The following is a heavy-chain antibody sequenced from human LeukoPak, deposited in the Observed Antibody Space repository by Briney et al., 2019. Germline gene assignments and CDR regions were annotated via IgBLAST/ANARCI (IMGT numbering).Heavy chain of an antibody. V-gene: IGHV4-4*01. Sequence: PSETLSLTCAVSGGSISSSNWWSWVRPPPGKGLEWIGEIYHSGSTNYNPSLKSRVTISVDKSKNQFSLKLSSVTAADTAVYCCARGLNYYDRKQGYWGQGTLVTVSS. CDR1: GGSISSSNW. D-gene: IGHD3-22*01. J-gene: IGHJ4*02. CDR2: IYHSGST. CDR3: ARGLNYYDRKQGY.